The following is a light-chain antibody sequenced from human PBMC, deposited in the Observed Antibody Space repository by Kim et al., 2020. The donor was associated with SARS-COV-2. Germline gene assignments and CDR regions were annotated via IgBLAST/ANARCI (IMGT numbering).Light chain of an antibody. CDR2: ETS. CDR3: QQYDSYSPWT. CDR1: ESISTW. V-gene: IGKV1-5*03. Sequence: DIQMTQSPSTLSASTGDRITITCRASESISTWLAWYQQKPGKAPKLLIYETSTLKSGVPPRFSGSGSGTAFTLTISSLQPDDFATYYCQQYDSYSPWTFGQGTKVDIK. J-gene: IGKJ1*01.